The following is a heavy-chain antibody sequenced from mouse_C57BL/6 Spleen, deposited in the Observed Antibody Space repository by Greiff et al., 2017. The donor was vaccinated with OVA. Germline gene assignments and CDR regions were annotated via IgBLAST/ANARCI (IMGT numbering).Heavy chain of an antibody. CDR3: ARKGLREGYFDV. Sequence: VQLQQSGPELVKPGASVKISCKASGYAFSSSWMNWVKQRPGQGLEWIGRIYPGDGDTNYNGKFKGKATLTADKSSSTAYMQLSSLTSEDAAVYFCARKGLREGYFDVWGTGTTVTVSS. J-gene: IGHJ1*03. CDR2: IYPGDGDT. D-gene: IGHD3-3*01. V-gene: IGHV1-82*01. CDR1: GYAFSSSW.